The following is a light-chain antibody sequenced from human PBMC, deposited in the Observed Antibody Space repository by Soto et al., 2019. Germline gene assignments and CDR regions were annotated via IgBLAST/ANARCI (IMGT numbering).Light chain of an antibody. CDR3: SSYTSSSTVL. CDR2: EVS. CDR1: NTDVGGYVY. V-gene: IGLV2-14*01. J-gene: IGLJ2*01. Sequence: QSALTQPASVSGSPGQSITISCTGTNTDVGGYVYVSWYQQHPGKAPKLMIYEVSNRPSGVSNRFSGSKSGNTASLTISGLQAEDEADYYCSSYTSSSTVLFGGGTQLTVL.